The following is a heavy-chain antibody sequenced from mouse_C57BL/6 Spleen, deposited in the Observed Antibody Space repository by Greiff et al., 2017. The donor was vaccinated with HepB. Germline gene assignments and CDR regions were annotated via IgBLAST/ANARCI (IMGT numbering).Heavy chain of an antibody. CDR2: IYPGNSDT. CDR3: TRENSSGYAWFAY. CDR1: GYTFTSYW. J-gene: IGHJ3*01. D-gene: IGHD3-2*02. Sequence: VQLQQSGTVLARPGASVKMSCKTSGYTFTSYWMHWVKQRPGQGLEWIGAIYPGNSDTSYNQKFKGKAKLTAVTSASTAYMGLSSLTNEDSAVYYCTRENSSGYAWFAYWGQGTLVTVSA. V-gene: IGHV1-5*01.